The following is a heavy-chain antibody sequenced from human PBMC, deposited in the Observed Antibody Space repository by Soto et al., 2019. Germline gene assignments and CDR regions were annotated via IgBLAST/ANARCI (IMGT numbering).Heavy chain of an antibody. Sequence: VGSLRLPCVAFGFTFSNHGMGCVLQSPGKGLEWVSGISGDGSRAYYTDSVKGRFIVSRDNSKKTLHLQMDSLRVQDTAMYYCAKDRMITFGGITSLFDYWGQGALVTVSS. V-gene: IGHV3-23*01. D-gene: IGHD3-16*01. CDR3: AKDRMITFGGITSLFDY. CDR1: GFTFSNHG. CDR2: ISGDGSRA. J-gene: IGHJ4*02.